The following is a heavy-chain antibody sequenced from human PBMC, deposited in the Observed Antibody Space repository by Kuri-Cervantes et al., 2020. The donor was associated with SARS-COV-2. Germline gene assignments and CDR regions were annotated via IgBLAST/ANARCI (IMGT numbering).Heavy chain of an antibody. D-gene: IGHD3-3*01. V-gene: IGHV3-11*04. J-gene: IGHJ4*02. CDR3: ARDATSYDFWTSTTGGYFDY. CDR1: GFTFSSYW. Sequence: GESLKISCAASGFTFSSYWMSWIRQAPGKGLEWVSCISSSDESRHYADSVKGRFTISRDNTKKSLYLQMNSLRAEDTGVYFCARDATSYDFWTSTTGGYFDYWGQGALVTVSS. CDR2: ISSSDESR.